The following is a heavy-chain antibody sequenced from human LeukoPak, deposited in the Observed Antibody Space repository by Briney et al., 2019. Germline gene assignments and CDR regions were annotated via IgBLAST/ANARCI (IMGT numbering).Heavy chain of an antibody. CDR1: GFTFKDFY. V-gene: IGHV3-11*05. CDR3: VRARFTTFVYY. J-gene: IGHJ4*02. CDR2: INHLGSQT. Sequence: GGSLRLSCAASGFTFKDFYMSWVRQAPVKGLEWVSYINHLGSQTDYADSVKGRFTISRDNAKNSLSLQMNNLSVDDTAVYYCVRARFTTFVYYWGQGTLVTVSS. D-gene: IGHD1-14*01.